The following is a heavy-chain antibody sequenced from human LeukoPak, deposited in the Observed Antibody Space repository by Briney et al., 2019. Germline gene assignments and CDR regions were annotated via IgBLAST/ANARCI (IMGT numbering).Heavy chain of an antibody. CDR1: GGSISSGSYH. Sequence: PSQTLSLTCTVSGGSISSGSYHWSWIRQPAGKGLEWIGRIYTSGSTNYNPSLKSRVTISIDTSKNQFSLNLRSVTAADTAVYYCARVVVVPPQILYYMDVWGKGTTVTVSS. D-gene: IGHD2-2*01. V-gene: IGHV4-61*02. CDR3: ARVVVVPPQILYYMDV. J-gene: IGHJ6*03. CDR2: IYTSGST.